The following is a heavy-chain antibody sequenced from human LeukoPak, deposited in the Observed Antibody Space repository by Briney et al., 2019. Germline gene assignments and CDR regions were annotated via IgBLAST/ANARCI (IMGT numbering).Heavy chain of an antibody. D-gene: IGHD5-12*01. Sequence: PSETLSLTCAVSGYYISSGYYWGWIRQPPGKGLEWIGSIYHSGSTYYNPSLKSRVTISVDTSKNQFSLKLSSVTAADTAVYYCARASGYDSDYWGQGTLVTVSS. V-gene: IGHV4-38-2*01. CDR1: GYYISSGYY. CDR3: ARASGYDSDY. CDR2: IYHSGST. J-gene: IGHJ4*02.